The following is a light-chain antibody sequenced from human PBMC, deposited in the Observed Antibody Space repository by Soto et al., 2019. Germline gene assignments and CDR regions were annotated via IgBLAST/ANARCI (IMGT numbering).Light chain of an antibody. CDR1: QSVSSSY. CDR3: QHYNELPLT. V-gene: IGKV3-15*01. J-gene: IGKJ4*01. CDR2: GAS. Sequence: EIVLTQSPATLSVSPGERATLSCRASQSVSSSYLAWYQQKPGQAPRLLIYGASTRATGIPARFTGSGSGTDFTLTICSLQSEDFAVYYCQHYNELPLTFGGGGKVDIK.